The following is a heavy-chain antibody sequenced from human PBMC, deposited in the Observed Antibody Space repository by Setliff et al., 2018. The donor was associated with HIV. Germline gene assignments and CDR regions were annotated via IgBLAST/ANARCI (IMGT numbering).Heavy chain of an antibody. D-gene: IGHD4-4*01. V-gene: IGHV1-2*02. J-gene: IGHJ6*02. CDR2: INPRSGGT. CDR3: ARDDEMGTVTEHYYYGMGV. Sequence: ASVKVSCKASGYSFTDHYMHWVRQAPGQGLEWMGWINPRSGGTNYAQKFQGTVTMTRDASINTAYMEMSRLRSDDTAVYYCARDDEMGTVTEHYYYGMGVWGQGTTVTVSS. CDR1: GYSFTDHY.